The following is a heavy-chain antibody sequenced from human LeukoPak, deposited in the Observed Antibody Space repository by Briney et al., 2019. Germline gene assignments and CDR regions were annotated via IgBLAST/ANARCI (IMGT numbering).Heavy chain of an antibody. D-gene: IGHD2-2*01. CDR3: ARVLAYCSSTSCHDY. J-gene: IGHJ4*02. Sequence: GASVKVSCKASGGTFSSYAISWVRQAPGQGLEWMGGIIPIFGTANYAQKFQGRVTITADESTSTAYMELRSLRSDDTAVYYCARVLAYCSSTSCHDYWGQGTLVTVYS. V-gene: IGHV1-69*13. CDR2: IIPIFGTA. CDR1: GGTFSSYA.